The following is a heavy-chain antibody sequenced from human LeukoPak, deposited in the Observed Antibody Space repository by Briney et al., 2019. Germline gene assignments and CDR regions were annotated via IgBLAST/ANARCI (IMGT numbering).Heavy chain of an antibody. CDR3: AIDPLRVAATN. CDR2: ISSSGGST. V-gene: IGHV3-23*01. CDR1: GFTFTTYA. D-gene: IGHD2-15*01. Sequence: GSLRLSCAASGFTFTTYAMSWVRQAPGRGLEWVSAISSSGGSTYYADSVKGRFTISRDNSNNTLYLQMNSLRAEDTAIYYCAIDPLRVAATNWGQGTLVTVSS. J-gene: IGHJ4*02.